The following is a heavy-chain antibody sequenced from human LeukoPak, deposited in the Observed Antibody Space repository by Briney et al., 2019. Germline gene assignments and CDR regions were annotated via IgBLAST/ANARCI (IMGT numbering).Heavy chain of an antibody. D-gene: IGHD5-12*01. CDR2: INSDGSST. CDR1: GFTFSSYW. Sequence: GGSLRLSCAASGFTFSSYWMHWVRQAPGKGLVWVSRINSDGSSTSYADSVKGRFTISRDNAKNTLYLQMNSLRAEDTAVYYCARDAGGYSGYDPFDYWGQGTLVTVSS. J-gene: IGHJ4*02. V-gene: IGHV3-74*01. CDR3: ARDAGGYSGYDPFDY.